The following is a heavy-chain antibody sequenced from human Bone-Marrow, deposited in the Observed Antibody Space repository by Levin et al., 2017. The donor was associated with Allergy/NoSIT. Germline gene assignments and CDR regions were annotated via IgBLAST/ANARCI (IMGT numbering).Heavy chain of an antibody. CDR3: ARGTTETNDAFDI. Sequence: PGESLKISCRASGYTFTSYDINWVRQATGQGLEWMGWMNANNGNTGYAQKFQGRVTMTRSTSISTAYMELNSLRSEDTAVYYCARGTTETNDAFDIWGQGTMVIVSS. D-gene: IGHD1-1*01. CDR1: GYTFTSYD. J-gene: IGHJ3*02. CDR2: MNANNGNT. V-gene: IGHV1-8*01.